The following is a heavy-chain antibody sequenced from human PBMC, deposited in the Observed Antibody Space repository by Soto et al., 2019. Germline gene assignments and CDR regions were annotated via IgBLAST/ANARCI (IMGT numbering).Heavy chain of an antibody. CDR1: GYTFTSYA. CDR3: ARNNGSGISDYYYYGMDV. V-gene: IGHV1-3*01. D-gene: IGHD3-10*01. J-gene: IGHJ6*02. Sequence: ASVKVSCKASGYTFTSYAMHWVRQAPGQRLEWMGWINAGNGNTKYSQKFQGRVTITRDTSASTAYMELSSLRSEDTAVYYCARNNGSGISDYYYYGMDVWGQGPTVTVSS. CDR2: INAGNGNT.